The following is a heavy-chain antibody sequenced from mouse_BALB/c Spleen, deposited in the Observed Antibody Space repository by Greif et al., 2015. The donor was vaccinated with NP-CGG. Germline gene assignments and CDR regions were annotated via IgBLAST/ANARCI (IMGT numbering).Heavy chain of an antibody. Sequence: KPGTSVKMSCKASGYTFTDYNMHWVKQSHGKSLEWIGYINPNNGGTSYNQKFKGKATLTVNKSSSTAYMELRSLTSEDSAVYYCARTTPYSNYGGGYAMDYWGQGTSVTVSS. CDR3: ARTTPYSNYGGGYAMDY. D-gene: IGHD2-5*01. CDR1: GYTFTDYN. J-gene: IGHJ4*01. CDR2: INPNNGGT. V-gene: IGHV1-22*01.